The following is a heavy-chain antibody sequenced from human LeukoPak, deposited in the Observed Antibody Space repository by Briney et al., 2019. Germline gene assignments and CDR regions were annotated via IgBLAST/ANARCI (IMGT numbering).Heavy chain of an antibody. V-gene: IGHV4-59*01. CDR2: IYYSGST. CDR1: GGSISSYY. D-gene: IGHD3-9*01. CDR3: ARGGDILTGLNWFDP. Sequence: SETLSLTCSLSGGSISSYYWSWIRQPPGKGLEWIGYIYYSGSTTYNPSLKSRVTISVDTSKNQFSLRLSSVTAADTAVYYCARGGDILTGLNWFDPWGQGTLVTVSS. J-gene: IGHJ5*02.